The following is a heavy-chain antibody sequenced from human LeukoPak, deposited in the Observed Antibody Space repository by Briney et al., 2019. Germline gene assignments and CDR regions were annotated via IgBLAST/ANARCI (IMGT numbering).Heavy chain of an antibody. CDR2: ISYDGSNK. D-gene: IGHD2-2*01. CDR3: AKIGYCSSTSCYGGDY. V-gene: IGHV3-30*18. CDR1: GFTFSNYG. J-gene: IGHJ4*02. Sequence: GGSLRLSCAASGFTFSNYGMHWVRQAAGKGLEWVAVISYDGSNKYYADSVKGRFTISRDNSKNTLYLQMNSLRAEDTAVYYCAKIGYCSSTSCYGGDYWGQGTLVTVSS.